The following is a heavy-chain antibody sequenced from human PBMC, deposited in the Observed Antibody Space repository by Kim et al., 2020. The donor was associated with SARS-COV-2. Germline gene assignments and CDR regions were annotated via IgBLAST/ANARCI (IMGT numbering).Heavy chain of an antibody. V-gene: IGHV1-18*04. Sequence: ASVKVSCKASGYTFTSYGISWVRQAPGQGLEWMGWISAYNGNTNYAQKLQGRVTMTTDTSTSTAYMELRSLRSDDTAVYYCARLVRRITIFGVVYCMDVWGQGTTVTVSS. CDR2: ISAYNGNT. CDR1: GYTFTSYG. CDR3: ARLVRRITIFGVVYCMDV. J-gene: IGHJ6*02. D-gene: IGHD3-3*01.